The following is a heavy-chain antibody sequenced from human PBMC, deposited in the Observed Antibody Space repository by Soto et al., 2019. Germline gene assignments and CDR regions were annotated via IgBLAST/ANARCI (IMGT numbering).Heavy chain of an antibody. CDR2: ISSSSSTI. J-gene: IGHJ4*02. CDR3: AIMGYDYDYVWGSYRNVYYFDY. V-gene: IGHV3-48*02. D-gene: IGHD3-16*02. CDR1: GFTFSSYS. Sequence: GGSLRLSCAASGFTFSSYSMNWVRQAPGKGLEWVSYISSSSSTIYYADSVKGRFTISRDNAENSLYLQMNSLRDEDTAVYYCAIMGYDYDYVWGSYRNVYYFDYWGQGTLVTVSS.